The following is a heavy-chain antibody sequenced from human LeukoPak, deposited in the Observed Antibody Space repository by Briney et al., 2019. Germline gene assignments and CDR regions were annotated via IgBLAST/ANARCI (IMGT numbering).Heavy chain of an antibody. Sequence: GGSLRLSCAASGFTFSSYGMRWVRQAPGKGLEWVAVISYDGSNKYYADSVKGRFTISRDNSKNTLYLQMNSLRAEDTAVYYCAKRPYYTGDDAFDIWGQGTMVTVYS. CDR2: ISYDGSNK. CDR3: AKRPYYTGDDAFDI. CDR1: GFTFSSYG. D-gene: IGHD2/OR15-2a*01. V-gene: IGHV3-30*18. J-gene: IGHJ3*02.